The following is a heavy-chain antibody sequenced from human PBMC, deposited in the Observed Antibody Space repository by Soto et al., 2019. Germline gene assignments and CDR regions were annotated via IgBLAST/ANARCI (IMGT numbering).Heavy chain of an antibody. CDR2: IYYSGST. CDR1: GGSISTSSYY. CDR3: ARGVSGDWSSSFGY. D-gene: IGHD6-19*01. J-gene: IGHJ4*02. V-gene: IGHV4-39*01. Sequence: QLQLQESGPGLVKPSETLSLTCTVSGGSISTSSYYWGWIRQPPGKGLEWIGSIYYSGSTYYNPSLRSRVSIAVDTSKSQFSLKLCSVTAADTAVYYCARGVSGDWSSSFGYWGQGILVTVAS.